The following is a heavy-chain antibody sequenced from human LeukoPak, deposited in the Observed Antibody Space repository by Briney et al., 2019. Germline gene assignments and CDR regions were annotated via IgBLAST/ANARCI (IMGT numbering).Heavy chain of an antibody. CDR3: SWGSQQYFDY. V-gene: IGHV3-15*01. CDR2: IRSKADGGTT. D-gene: IGHD3-16*01. J-gene: IGHJ4*02. Sequence: GGSLRLSCAASGLTFSNVWMNWVRQAPGKGLEWVGLIRSKADGGTTDYAAPVKGRFTISRDDSKNTLYLQMNSLKTEDTAVYYCSWGSQQYFDYWGQGTLVTVSP. CDR1: GLTFSNVW.